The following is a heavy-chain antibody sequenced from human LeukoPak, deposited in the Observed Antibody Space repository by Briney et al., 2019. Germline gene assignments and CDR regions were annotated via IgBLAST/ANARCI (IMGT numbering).Heavy chain of an antibody. CDR2: ISSSSSYI. CDR1: GFTFSSYS. V-gene: IGHV3-21*01. J-gene: IGHJ4*02. CDR3: ARVDILPGYGCYY. D-gene: IGHD3-9*01. Sequence: PGGSLRLSCAASGFTFSSYSMNWVRQAPGKGLECVSSISSSSSYIYYADSVKGRFTISRDNAKNSLYLQMNSLRAEDTAVYYCARVDILPGYGCYYWGQGTLVTVSS.